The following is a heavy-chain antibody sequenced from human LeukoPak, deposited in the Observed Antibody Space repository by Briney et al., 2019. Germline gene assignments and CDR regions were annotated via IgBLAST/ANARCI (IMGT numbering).Heavy chain of an antibody. CDR2: ISYDGSNK. CDR3: ARLGNIPVRGDY. J-gene: IGHJ4*02. V-gene: IGHV3-30-3*01. CDR1: GFTFSSYA. Sequence: GGSLRLSCAASGFTFSSYAMHWVRQAPGKGLEWVAAISYDGSNKYYADSVKGRFTISRDNSKNTLYLQMNSLRAEDTAVYYCARLGNIPVRGDYWGQGTLVTVSS. D-gene: IGHD3-10*01.